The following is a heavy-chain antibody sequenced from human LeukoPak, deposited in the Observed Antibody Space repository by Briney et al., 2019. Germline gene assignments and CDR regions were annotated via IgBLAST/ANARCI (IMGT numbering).Heavy chain of an antibody. CDR3: ARLDGAAPLPQTPADYYYGMDV. V-gene: IGHV4-59*08. J-gene: IGHJ6*02. CDR2: IYYSGST. Sequence: SETLSLTCTVSGGSISSYYWSWIRQPPGKGLEWIGYIYYSGSTNYNPSLKSRVTISVDTSKNQFSLKLSSVTAADTAVYYCARLDGAAPLPQTPADYYYGMDVWGQGTTVTVSS. CDR1: GGSISSYY. D-gene: IGHD6-6*01.